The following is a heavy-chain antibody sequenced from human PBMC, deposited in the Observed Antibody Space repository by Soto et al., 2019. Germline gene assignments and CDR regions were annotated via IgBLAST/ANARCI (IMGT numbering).Heavy chain of an antibody. CDR1: EVKCVDHG. CDR2: IWYDGSDK. D-gene: IGHD6-6*01. Sequence: PVGPLRLSCTASEVKCVDHGVHWVRQVPGKGLEWVAAIWYDGSDKYYADSVKGRVTISRDNSKNTVFLQMNTLRAEDTAVYYCAKDRTVAARNFDYWGQGAQVT. CDR3: AKDRTVAARNFDY. V-gene: IGHV3-33*06. J-gene: IGHJ4*02.